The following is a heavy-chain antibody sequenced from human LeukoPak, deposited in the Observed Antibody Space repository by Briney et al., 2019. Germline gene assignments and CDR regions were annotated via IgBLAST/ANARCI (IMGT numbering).Heavy chain of an antibody. Sequence: PGGSLRLSCAASGFTFSSYGMHWVRQAPGKGLDWVALISSDGSSEYYADSVKGRFTISRDNSKNTLYLQMNSLRAEDTAVYYCSRSRPKFKDFDYWGQGTLVTVSS. CDR2: ISSDGSSE. CDR3: SRSRPKFKDFDY. CDR1: GFTFSSYG. V-gene: IGHV3-30*03. J-gene: IGHJ4*02.